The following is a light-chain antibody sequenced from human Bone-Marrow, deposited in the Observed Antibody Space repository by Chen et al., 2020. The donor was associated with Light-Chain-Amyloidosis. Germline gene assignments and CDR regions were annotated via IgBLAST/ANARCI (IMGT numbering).Light chain of an antibody. J-gene: IGLJ2*01. CDR1: DLPTKY. CDR2: RDT. CDR3: QSADSSGTYEVI. Sequence: SYELTQPPSVSASSGQKARITCSGDDLPTKYAYWYQQKPGQAPVLVIHRDTERPSGISELFSGSSSGTTATLTISGVQAEDEADYHCQSADSSGTYEVIFGGGTKLTVL. V-gene: IGLV3-25*03.